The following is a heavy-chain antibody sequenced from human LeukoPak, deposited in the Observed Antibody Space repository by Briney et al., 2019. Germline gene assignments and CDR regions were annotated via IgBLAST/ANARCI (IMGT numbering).Heavy chain of an antibody. CDR2: IYWNDDK. CDR3: THRARSSGSRAEFDY. Sequence: SGPTLVNPTQTLTLTCTFSGFSLSTRGVGVGWIRQPPGKALEWPALIYWNDDKRYSPSLKSRLTITKDTSKNQVVLTMTNMDPVDTATYYCTHRARSSGSRAEFDYWGQGTLVTVSS. J-gene: IGHJ4*02. CDR1: GFSLSTRGVG. V-gene: IGHV2-5*01. D-gene: IGHD1-26*01.